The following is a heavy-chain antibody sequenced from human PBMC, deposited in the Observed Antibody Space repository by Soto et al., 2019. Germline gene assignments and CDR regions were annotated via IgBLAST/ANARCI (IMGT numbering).Heavy chain of an antibody. CDR2: IKQDGSEK. CDR1: GFTFSSYW. CDR3: AREEADSSADLIDP. Sequence: EVQLVESGGGLVQPGGSLRLSCAASGFTFSSYWMSWVRQPPGKGLEWVANIKQDGSEKYYVDSVKGRFTISGDNAKNSLYLQMSSLRAEDTAVYYCAREEADSSADLIDPWGEGTLVTVSS. V-gene: IGHV3-7*01. D-gene: IGHD6-19*01. J-gene: IGHJ5*02.